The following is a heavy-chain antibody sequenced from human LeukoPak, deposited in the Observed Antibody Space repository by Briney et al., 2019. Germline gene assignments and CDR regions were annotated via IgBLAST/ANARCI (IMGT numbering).Heavy chain of an antibody. CDR3: ARVRGSVSLFDY. CDR1: GFTFGSFW. Sequence: PGGSLRLSCAASGFTFGSFWMTWVRQAPGKGLEWVANIKPDGSEQYYVDSLKGRFTISRDNAKNSLYLQINSLRAEDTAVYYCARVRGSVSLFDYWGQGTLVTVSS. J-gene: IGHJ4*02. D-gene: IGHD5-12*01. CDR2: IKPDGSEQ. V-gene: IGHV3-7*04.